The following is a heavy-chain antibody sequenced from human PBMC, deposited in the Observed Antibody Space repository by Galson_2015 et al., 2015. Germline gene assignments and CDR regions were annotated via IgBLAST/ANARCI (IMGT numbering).Heavy chain of an antibody. CDR2: IWYDGSKK. CDR1: GFTFSSYG. V-gene: IGHV3-33*01. CDR3: ARWLGDPSYFFDY. J-gene: IGHJ4*02. Sequence: SLRLSCAASGFTFSSYGMHWVRRAPGKGLEWVAVIWYDGSKKDYADSVKGRFTISRDQSKSTLYLQMNSLTAEDTAVYYCARWLGDPSYFFDYWGQGTLVTVSS. D-gene: IGHD3-10*01.